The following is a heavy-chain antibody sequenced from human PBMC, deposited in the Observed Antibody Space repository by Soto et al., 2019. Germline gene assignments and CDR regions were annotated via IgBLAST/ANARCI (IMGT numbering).Heavy chain of an antibody. CDR1: GYTFTVYY. J-gene: IGHJ6*02. V-gene: IGHV1-2*02. CDR3: ANELLWFGQDYYYYGMDV. Sequence: ASVKVSCKASGYTFTVYYMHWVLQAPGQGLEWMGWINPNSGGTNYAQKFQGRVTMTRDTSISTAYMELSRLRSDDTAVYYCANELLWFGQDYYYYGMDVWGQGTTVTVSS. D-gene: IGHD3-10*01. CDR2: INPNSGGT.